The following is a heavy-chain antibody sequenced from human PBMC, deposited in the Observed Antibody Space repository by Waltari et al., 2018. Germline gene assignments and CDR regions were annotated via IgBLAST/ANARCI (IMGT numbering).Heavy chain of an antibody. CDR3: ARGARRTTQTTGWWYFDL. V-gene: IGHV3-74*01. D-gene: IGHD4-17*01. CDR1: GFTYSLYW. CDR2: SKSDGSSI. Sequence: EVQLVESGGGLVQPGGSLSLSCEASGFTYSLYWMHWVRQAPGKGLEWVSRSKSDGSSISYADSVKGRFTISKDNARNTVYLQMNSLRADDTAIYYCARGARRTTQTTGWWYFDLWGRGTLVTVSS. J-gene: IGHJ2*01.